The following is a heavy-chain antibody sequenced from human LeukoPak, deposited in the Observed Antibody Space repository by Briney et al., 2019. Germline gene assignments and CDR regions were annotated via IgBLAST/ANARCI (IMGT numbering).Heavy chain of an antibody. CDR3: AGVQFDFWSGSKNYYFDY. CDR2: IYHSGSA. D-gene: IGHD3-3*01. CDR1: GHSISRGYY. V-gene: IGHV4-38-2*02. J-gene: IGHJ4*02. Sequence: PSETLSLTCTVSGHSISRGYYWGWIRQPPGKGLQWIGSIYHSGSAYYNASLRSRLTLSVDTSKNQLSLKLTSVTAADTAVYYCAGVQFDFWSGSKNYYFDYWGQGTLITVFS.